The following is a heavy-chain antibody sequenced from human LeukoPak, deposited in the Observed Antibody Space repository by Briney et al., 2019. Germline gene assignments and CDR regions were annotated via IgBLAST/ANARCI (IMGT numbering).Heavy chain of an antibody. CDR2: IDWDDDK. V-gene: IGHV2-70*11. CDR1: GFSLSTREMC. J-gene: IGHJ4*02. CDR3: VRSPTAKPFDY. Sequence: SGPTLVNPTQTLTLTCIFSGFSLSTREMCVSWVRQPPGKALEWLARIDWDDDKYYSTSLKTRLTISKDTSKNQVVLTMTNMDPVDTATYYCVRSPTAKPFDYWGQGALATVSS.